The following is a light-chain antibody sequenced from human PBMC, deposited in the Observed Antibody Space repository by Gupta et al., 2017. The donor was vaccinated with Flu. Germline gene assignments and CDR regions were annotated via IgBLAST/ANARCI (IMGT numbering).Light chain of an antibody. V-gene: IGLV1-51*01. CDR1: TSNIGNDF. J-gene: IGLJ3*02. CDR3: GTWDASLAGGV. CDR2: ENT. Sequence: QSVFTQPPSVSAAPGQKVTISCSGTTSNIGNDFVSWYQQFPGTAPKLLIYENTKRPSGIPDRFSGSKSGTPATLDITGLQTGDEAEYFCGTWDASLAGGVFGGGTKLTVL.